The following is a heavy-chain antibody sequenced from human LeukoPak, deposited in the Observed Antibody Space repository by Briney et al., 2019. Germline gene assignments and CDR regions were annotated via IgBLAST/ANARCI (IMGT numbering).Heavy chain of an antibody. Sequence: KPSETLSLTCTVSGGSISGSSYYWGWIRQPPGKGLEWIGSIYYSGSTYYNPSLKSRVTISVDTSKNQFSLKLSSVTAADTAVYYCASGSGGSRYFDYWGQGTLVTVSS. CDR3: ASGSGGSRYFDY. J-gene: IGHJ4*02. CDR2: IYYSGST. V-gene: IGHV4-39*01. CDR1: GGSISGSSYY. D-gene: IGHD6-13*01.